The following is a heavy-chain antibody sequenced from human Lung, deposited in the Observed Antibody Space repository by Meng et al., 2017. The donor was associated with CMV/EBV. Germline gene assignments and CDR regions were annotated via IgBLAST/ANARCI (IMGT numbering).Heavy chain of an antibody. D-gene: IGHD3-3*01. CDR3: ARDRSDVFGDV. CDR2: ISGSGSTI. V-gene: IGHV3-48*03. J-gene: IGHJ6*02. Sequence: LXXAASGFTFSSYEMNWVRQAPGKGLEWISYISGSGSTIKYADSVKGRFTISRDNAKNSLYLQMNSLRAEDTAVYYCARDRSDVFGDVWGQGTTVTVAS. CDR1: GFTFSSYE.